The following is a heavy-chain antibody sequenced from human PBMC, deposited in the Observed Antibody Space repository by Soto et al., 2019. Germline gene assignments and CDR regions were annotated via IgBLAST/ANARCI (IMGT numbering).Heavy chain of an antibody. V-gene: IGHV1-18*04. D-gene: IGHD3-10*01. J-gene: IGHJ6*02. CDR3: AREASTRPGGAYYYYGMDV. CDR2: ISAYNGNT. Sequence: QVQLVESGAEVKKPGASVKVSCKASGYTFTSYGISWVRQAPGQGLEWMGWISAYNGNTNYAQKLQGRVTMTTDTSTSTAYMELRSLRSDDTAVYYCAREASTRPGGAYYYYGMDVWGQGTTVTVSS. CDR1: GYTFTSYG.